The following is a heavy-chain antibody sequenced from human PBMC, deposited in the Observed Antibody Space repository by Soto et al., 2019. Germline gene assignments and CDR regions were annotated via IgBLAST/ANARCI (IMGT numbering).Heavy chain of an antibody. D-gene: IGHD3-10*01. J-gene: IGHJ6*02. Sequence: PGGSLRLSCAASGFTFSSYAMHWVRQAPGKGLEWVAVISYDGSNKYYADSVKGRFTISRDNSKNTLYLQMNSLRAEDTAVYYCARDLKLWFGENWAFYYYYGMDVWGQGTTVTVSS. CDR1: GFTFSSYA. CDR2: ISYDGSNK. V-gene: IGHV3-30-3*01. CDR3: ARDLKLWFGENWAFYYYYGMDV.